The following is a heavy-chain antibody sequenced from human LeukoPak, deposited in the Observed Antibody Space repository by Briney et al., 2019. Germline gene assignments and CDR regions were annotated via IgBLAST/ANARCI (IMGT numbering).Heavy chain of an antibody. CDR1: GFTFSSYA. V-gene: IGHV3-23*01. J-gene: IGHJ3*02. D-gene: IGHD3-22*01. CDR2: ISGSGGST. CDR3: AKDLFGGLPPYYYDSSGYVAFDI. Sequence: GGSLRLSCAASGFTFSSYAMSWVRQAPGKGLEWVSAISGSGGSTYYADSVKGRFTISRDNSKNTLYLQMNSLRAEDTAVYYCAKDLFGGLPPYYYDSSGYVAFDIWGQGTMVTVSS.